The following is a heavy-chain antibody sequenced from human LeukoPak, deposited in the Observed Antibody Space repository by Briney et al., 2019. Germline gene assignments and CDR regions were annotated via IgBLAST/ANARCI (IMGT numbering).Heavy chain of an antibody. Sequence: GGSLRLSCAASGFTFSSYGMHWVRQAPGKGLEWVAFVHYDGSDQYYADSVKGRFTISRDNSKNMLYLQMNSLRAEDTAVYYCATSSHILPAASLDYWGQGALVTVSS. J-gene: IGHJ4*02. D-gene: IGHD2-2*01. CDR2: VHYDGSDQ. CDR3: ATSSHILPAASLDY. V-gene: IGHV3-30*02. CDR1: GFTFSSYG.